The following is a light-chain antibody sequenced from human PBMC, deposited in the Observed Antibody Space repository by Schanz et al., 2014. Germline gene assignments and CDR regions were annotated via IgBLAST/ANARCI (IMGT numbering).Light chain of an antibody. CDR1: SSDLGRYNL. CDR3: CSYAGGGTFVV. CDR2: EGT. J-gene: IGLJ3*02. Sequence: QSALTQPASVSGSPGQSITISCTGTSSDLGRYNLVSWYQHQPDKPPQLIIFEGTKRPSGVSNRFSGSRSANTASLTISGLQAEDEGAYYCCSYAGGGTFVVFGGGTQLTVL. V-gene: IGLV2-23*03.